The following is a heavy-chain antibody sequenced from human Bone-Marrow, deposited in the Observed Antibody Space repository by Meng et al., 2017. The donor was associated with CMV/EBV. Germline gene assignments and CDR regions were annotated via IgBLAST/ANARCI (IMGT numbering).Heavy chain of an antibody. V-gene: IGHV2-26*01. CDR1: GFSLSNARMG. Sequence: SGPTLVKPTETLTLTCTVSGFSLSNARMGVSWIRQPPGKALEWLAHIFSDDEKSYSTSLKSRLTISKDTSKSQVVLTMTNMDPVDTATYYCARMAAAAKPTAVWDDWGQGTLVTVSS. CDR2: IFSDDEK. D-gene: IGHD6-13*01. J-gene: IGHJ4*02. CDR3: ARMAAAAKPTAVWDD.